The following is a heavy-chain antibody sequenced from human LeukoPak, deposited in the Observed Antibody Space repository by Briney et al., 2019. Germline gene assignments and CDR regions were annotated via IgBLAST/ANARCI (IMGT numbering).Heavy chain of an antibody. CDR2: INPNSGGT. CDR3: VLGRSGNSVRYAFDI. D-gene: IGHD4-23*01. V-gene: IGHV1-2*04. CDR1: GYTFTGYY. J-gene: IGHJ3*02. Sequence: ASVKVSCKASGYTFTGYYMHRVRQAPGQGLEWMGWINPNSGGTNYAQKFQGWVTMTRDTSISTAYMELSRLRSDDTAVYYCVLGRSGNSVRYAFDIWGQGTMVTVSS.